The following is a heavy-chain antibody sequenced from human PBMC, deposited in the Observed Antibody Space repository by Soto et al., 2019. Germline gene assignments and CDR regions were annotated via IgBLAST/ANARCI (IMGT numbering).Heavy chain of an antibody. CDR3: VRDDDGPPNGMDV. D-gene: IGHD4-17*01. CDR1: GFTFSSDG. J-gene: IGHJ6*02. CDR2: ITKDGSSK. V-gene: IGHV3-33*01. Sequence: QVQLVESGGCVVQPGRSLTVSCEASGFTFSSDGMHRVRQAPGKRLDWVAVITKDGSSKYYADSVKGRFTISRDNSRNMLSLPMNTLRAEDTALYYCVRDDDGPPNGMDVWGQGTTVTVSS.